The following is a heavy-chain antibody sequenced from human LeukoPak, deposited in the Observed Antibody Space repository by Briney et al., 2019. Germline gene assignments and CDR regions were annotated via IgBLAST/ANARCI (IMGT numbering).Heavy chain of an antibody. J-gene: IGHJ6*03. V-gene: IGHV3-43D*03. CDR2: ISWDGGST. CDR3: AKDRHRGTPYYMDV. CDR1: GFTFDDYA. D-gene: IGHD6-25*01. Sequence: PGGSLRLSCAASGFTFDDYAMHWVRQAPGKGLEWVSLISWDGGSTYYADSVKGRFTISRDNSKNSLYLQMNSLRAEDTALYYCAKDRHRGTPYYMDVWGKGTTVTVSS.